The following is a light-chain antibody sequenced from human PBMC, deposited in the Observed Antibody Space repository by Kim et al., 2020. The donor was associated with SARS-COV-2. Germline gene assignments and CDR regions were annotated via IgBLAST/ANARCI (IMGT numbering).Light chain of an antibody. CDR2: DAS. V-gene: IGKV3-11*01. Sequence: PGDRATLSCRASQHIDTCLAWYQQRPGQAPRLLVYDASNRATGVPDRFSGSGSGTDFTLTISSLGPEDFSIYYCQQRNSWPPAVTFGGGTKVDIK. J-gene: IGKJ4*01. CDR3: QQRNSWPPAVT. CDR1: QHIDTC.